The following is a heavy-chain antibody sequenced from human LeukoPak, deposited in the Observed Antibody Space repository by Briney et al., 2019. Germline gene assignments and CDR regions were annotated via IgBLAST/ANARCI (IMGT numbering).Heavy chain of an antibody. V-gene: IGHV3-23*01. D-gene: IGHD3-10*01. CDR2: ISGSGGST. CDR3: ANALEYGSGTYYYYYCYMDV. J-gene: IGHJ6*03. CDR1: GFTFSSYA. Sequence: GGSLRLSCAASGFTFSSYAMSWVRQAPGKGLEWVSAISGSGGSTYYADSVKGRFTISRDNSKNTLYLQMNSLRAEDTAVYYCANALEYGSGTYYYYYCYMDVWGKGTTVTVSS.